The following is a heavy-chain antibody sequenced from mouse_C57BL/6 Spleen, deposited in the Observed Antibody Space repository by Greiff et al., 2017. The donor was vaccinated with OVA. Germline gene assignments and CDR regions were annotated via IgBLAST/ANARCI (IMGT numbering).Heavy chain of an antibody. Sequence: QVQLKQPGAELVRPGSSVKLSCKASGYTFTSYWMHWVKQRPIQGLEWIGNIDPSDSETHYNQKFKDKATLTVDKSSSTAYMQLSSLTSEDSAVYYCARHYYGNYDYWGQGTTLTVSS. J-gene: IGHJ2*01. CDR1: GYTFTSYW. D-gene: IGHD2-1*01. V-gene: IGHV1-52*01. CDR2: IDPSDSET. CDR3: ARHYYGNYDY.